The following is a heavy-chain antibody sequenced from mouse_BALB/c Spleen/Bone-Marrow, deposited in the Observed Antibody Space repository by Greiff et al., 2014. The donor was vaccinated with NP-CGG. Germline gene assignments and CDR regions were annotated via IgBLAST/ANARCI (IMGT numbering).Heavy chain of an antibody. CDR1: GYTFTTYW. D-gene: IGHD3-2*02. V-gene: IGHV1-7*01. J-gene: IGHJ2*01. CDR2: INPSTGYT. CDR3: SRSGIDY. Sequence: VKLMESGAELAKPGASVKMSCRTSGYTFTTYWMHWVKQRPGQGLEWIGYINPSTGYTDYNQKFKDKATLTADKSSSTAYMQLSSLTSEDSAVYYCSRSGIDYWGQGTTLTVSS.